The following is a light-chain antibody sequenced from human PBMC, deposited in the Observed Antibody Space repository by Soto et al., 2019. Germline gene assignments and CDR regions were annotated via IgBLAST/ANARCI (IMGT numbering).Light chain of an antibody. V-gene: IGKV2-30*02. J-gene: IGKJ1*01. CDR1: QSPVHSDGIAY. CDR2: KVS. CDR3: MQGTHWPRT. Sequence: DGLMTQSPLCLPVTLEQAASISCRSPQSPVHSDGIAYFSWFQQRPGRSPRRLIYKVSNRDSGVPARFSGSGSGTDFALKISRVEAEDVGVYYCMQGTHWPRTFGQGTKVDIK.